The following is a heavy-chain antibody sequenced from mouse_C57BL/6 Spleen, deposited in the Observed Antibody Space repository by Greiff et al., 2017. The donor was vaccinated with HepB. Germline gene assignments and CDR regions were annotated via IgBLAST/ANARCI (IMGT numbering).Heavy chain of an antibody. V-gene: IGHV1-82*01. CDR3: ATLLRGYFDY. Sequence: QVQLQQSGPELVKPGASVKISCKASGYAFSSSWMNWVKQRPGKGLEWIGRIYPGDGDTNYNGKFKGKATLTADKSSSTAYMQLSSLTSEDSAVYFCATLLRGYFDYWGQGTTLTVSS. D-gene: IGHD1-1*01. CDR2: IYPGDGDT. CDR1: GYAFSSSW. J-gene: IGHJ2*01.